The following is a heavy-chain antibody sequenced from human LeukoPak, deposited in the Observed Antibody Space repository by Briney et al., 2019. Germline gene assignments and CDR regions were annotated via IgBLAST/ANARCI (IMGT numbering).Heavy chain of an antibody. D-gene: IGHD2-2*01. Sequence: GGSLRLSCAASGFTFSDYYMSWIRQAPGKGLEWVSYISSSGSYTNYADSVKGRFTISRDNAKNSLYLQMNSLRAEDTAVYYCARLLRPAASFDYWGQGTLVTVSS. CDR2: ISSSGSYT. V-gene: IGHV3-11*03. CDR1: GFTFSDYY. CDR3: ARLLRPAASFDY. J-gene: IGHJ4*02.